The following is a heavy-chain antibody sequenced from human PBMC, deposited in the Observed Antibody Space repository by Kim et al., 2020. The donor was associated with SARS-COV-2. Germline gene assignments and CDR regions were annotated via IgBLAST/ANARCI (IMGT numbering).Heavy chain of an antibody. Sequence: GGSLRLSCAASGFTFSSYAMHWVRQAPGKGLEWVAVISYDGSNKYYADSVKGRFTISRDNSKNTLYLQMNSLRAEDTAVYYCAREKNVDTAMVTDYWGQGTLVTVSS. D-gene: IGHD5-18*01. CDR1: GFTFSSYA. CDR2: ISYDGSNK. CDR3: AREKNVDTAMVTDY. J-gene: IGHJ4*02. V-gene: IGHV3-30-3*01.